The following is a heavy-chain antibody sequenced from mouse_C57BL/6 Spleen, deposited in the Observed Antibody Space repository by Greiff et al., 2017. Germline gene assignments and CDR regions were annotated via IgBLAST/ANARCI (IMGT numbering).Heavy chain of an antibody. CDR1: GFSLTSYG. J-gene: IGHJ4*01. D-gene: IGHD2-5*01. CDR2: IWSDGST. V-gene: IGHV2-6-1*01. Sequence: VKVEESGPGLVAPSQSLSITCTVSGFSLTSYGVHWVRQPPGKGLEWLVVIWSDGSTTYNSALKSRLSISKDNSKSQVFLKMNSLQTDDTAMYYCARHEGYSNFMDYWGQGTSVTVSS. CDR3: ARHEGYSNFMDY.